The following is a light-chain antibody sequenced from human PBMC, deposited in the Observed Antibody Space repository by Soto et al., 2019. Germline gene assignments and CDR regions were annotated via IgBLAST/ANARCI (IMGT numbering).Light chain of an antibody. CDR2: GAS. V-gene: IGKV3-15*01. CDR3: QQYNNWPPCT. Sequence: EIVMTQSPATLSVSPGERATLSCRASQSVSSNLAWYQQKPGQAPRLLIYGASTRATGIPARFSGSGSGTEFTLIIVSLQSEDFAVYYCQQYNNWPPCTYGGWTKVEIK. CDR1: QSVSSN. J-gene: IGKJ4*01.